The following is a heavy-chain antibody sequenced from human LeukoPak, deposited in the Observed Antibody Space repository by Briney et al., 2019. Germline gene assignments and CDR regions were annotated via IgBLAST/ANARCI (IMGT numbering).Heavy chain of an antibody. CDR3: ARFLSGSHDAFDI. D-gene: IGHD1-26*01. CDR2: INPNSGGT. CDR1: GYTFTGYW. Sequence: ASVKVSCKASGYTFTGYWHWVRQAPGQGLEWMGRINPNSGGTDYAQNFQGRVTMTRDTSISTAYMELGSLRSDDTAVYYCARFLSGSHDAFDIWGQGTMVTVSS. J-gene: IGHJ3*02. V-gene: IGHV1-2*06.